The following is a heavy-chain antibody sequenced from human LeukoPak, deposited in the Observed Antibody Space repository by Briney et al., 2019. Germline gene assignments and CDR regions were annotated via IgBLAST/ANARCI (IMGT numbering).Heavy chain of an antibody. Sequence: PGGALRLSCAASGFTVSSNYMSWVRQAPGKGLEWVSVIYSGGSTYYADSVKGRFTISRDNSKNTLYLQMNSLRAEDTAVYYCARVTVTTYDYWGQGTLVTVSS. CDR3: ARVTVTTYDY. D-gene: IGHD4-17*01. CDR1: GFTVSSNY. J-gene: IGHJ4*02. V-gene: IGHV3-66*01. CDR2: IYSGGST.